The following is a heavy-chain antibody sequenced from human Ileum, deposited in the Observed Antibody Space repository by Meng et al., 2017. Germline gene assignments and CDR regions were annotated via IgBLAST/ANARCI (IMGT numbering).Heavy chain of an antibody. D-gene: IGHD4-23*01. V-gene: IGHV1-8*01. Sequence: VYVGWSLREANKPGAPVKVSVTASGSTITSYYINWVRPPSGPRREGLGWMNPDRGTKGSAQKFQGRVTITRDTSRTTAYMELSSLRSEDTAVYYCARDYGGNSGWFDPWGQGTLVTVSS. CDR3: ARDYGGNSGWFDP. J-gene: IGHJ5*02. CDR1: GSTITSYY. CDR2: MNPDRGTK.